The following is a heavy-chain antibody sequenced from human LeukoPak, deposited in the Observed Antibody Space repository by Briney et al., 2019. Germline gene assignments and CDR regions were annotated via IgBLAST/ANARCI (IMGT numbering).Heavy chain of an antibody. CDR2: IHSTSSTI. D-gene: IGHD4-17*01. CDR1: GFTFSSYH. CDR3: ARVVQDVTSADF. V-gene: IGHV3-48*01. Sequence: QPGGSLRLSCAASGFTFSSYHMTWVRQAPGKGLEWISYIHSTSSTIHYADSVKGRFTISRDNAYNSLYLQMNSLRAEDTAVYYCARVVQDVTSADFWGQATLVTVSS. J-gene: IGHJ4*02.